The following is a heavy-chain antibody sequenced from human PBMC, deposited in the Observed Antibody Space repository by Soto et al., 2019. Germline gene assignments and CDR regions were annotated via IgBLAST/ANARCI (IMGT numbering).Heavy chain of an antibody. J-gene: IGHJ4*02. D-gene: IGHD6-13*01. CDR1: GGTFSSYA. CDR2: IIPIFGTA. CDR3: ASWYSSRSTGVFDY. V-gene: IGHV1-69*13. Sequence: ASVKVSCKASGGTFSSYAISWVRQAPGQGLEWMGGIIPIFGTANYAQKFQGRVTITADESTSTAYMELSSLRSEDTAVYYCASWYSSRSTGVFDYWGQGTLVTVSS.